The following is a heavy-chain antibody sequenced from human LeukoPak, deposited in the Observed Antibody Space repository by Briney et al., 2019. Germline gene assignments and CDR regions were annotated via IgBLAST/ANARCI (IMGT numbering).Heavy chain of an antibody. V-gene: IGHV3-74*01. Sequence: GGSLRLSCAASGFTFSSYWMHWVRQASGKGLVWVSHINNDGSSTNYAVSVKGRFTISRDNAKNTLYLQMNSLRTEDTAVYYCACYGIAPPHWGQGALVTVSS. CDR3: ACYGIAPPH. CDR1: GFTFSSYW. D-gene: IGHD2-15*01. CDR2: INNDGSST. J-gene: IGHJ4*02.